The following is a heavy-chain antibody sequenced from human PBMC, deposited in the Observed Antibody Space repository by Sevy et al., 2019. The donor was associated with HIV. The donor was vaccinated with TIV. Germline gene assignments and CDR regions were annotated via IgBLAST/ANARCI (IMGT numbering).Heavy chain of an antibody. CDR1: GYTFTGYY. V-gene: IGHV1-2*02. CDR2: INPNSDGT. J-gene: IGHJ4*02. D-gene: IGHD3-3*01. CDR3: ARGENFWTASYYFDY. Sequence: ASVKVSCKASGYTFTGYYIHWVRQAPGQGLEWMGWINPNSDGTNYVQKVQGRVTMTSDTSINTAYMDLRRLRSDDTAVYYCARGENFWTASYYFDYWGQGTLVTVSS.